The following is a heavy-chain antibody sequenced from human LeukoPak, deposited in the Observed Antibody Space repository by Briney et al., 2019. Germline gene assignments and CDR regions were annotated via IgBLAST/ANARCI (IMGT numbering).Heavy chain of an antibody. CDR1: GITVSNYG. CDR3: ARDDPGLYPFAN. Sequence: GGPLRLFCAASGITVSNYGMTWVRQAPGKGLEWVSAFSATDGSAQYADSVRGRFSISRDNSKNSLYLQMNSLGDEDTAVYFCARDDPGLYPFANWGQGTLVTVSS. V-gene: IGHV3-23*01. J-gene: IGHJ4*02. D-gene: IGHD3-16*01. CDR2: FSATDGSA.